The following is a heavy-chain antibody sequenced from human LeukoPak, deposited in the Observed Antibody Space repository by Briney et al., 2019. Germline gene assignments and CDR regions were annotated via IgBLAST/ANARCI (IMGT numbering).Heavy chain of an antibody. CDR1: GYTFTSYD. Sequence: ASVKVSCKASGYTFTSYDINWVRQATGQGLEWMGWMNPNSGNTGYAQKFQGRVTMTRNTSISTAYMELSSLRSEDTAVYYCAREYQLLSWGNYYYYMDVWGKGTTVTVSS. CDR2: MNPNSGNT. V-gene: IGHV1-8*01. CDR3: AREYQLLSWGNYYYYMDV. D-gene: IGHD2-2*01. J-gene: IGHJ6*03.